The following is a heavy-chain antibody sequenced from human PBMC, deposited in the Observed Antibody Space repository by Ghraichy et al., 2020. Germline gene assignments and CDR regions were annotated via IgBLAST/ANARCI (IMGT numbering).Heavy chain of an antibody. CDR1: GGSFSGYY. CDR3: ARGYRLTWTRVYYFDY. J-gene: IGHJ4*02. CDR2: INHSGST. Sequence: LETLSLTCAVYGGSFSGYYWSWIRQPPGKGLEWIGEINHSGSTNYNPSLKSRVTISVDTSKNQFSLKLSSVTAADTAVYYCARGYRLTWTRVYYFDYWGQGTLVTVSS. V-gene: IGHV4-34*01. D-gene: IGHD4-17*01.